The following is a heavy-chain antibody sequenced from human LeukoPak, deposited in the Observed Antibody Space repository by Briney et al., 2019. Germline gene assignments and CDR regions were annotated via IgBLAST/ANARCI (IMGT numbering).Heavy chain of an antibody. CDR3: AGGDVVVVAANNWFDP. V-gene: IGHV1-2*02. CDR2: INPNSGGT. Sequence: ASVKVSCKASGYTFTGYYMHWARQAPGQGLEWMGWINPNSGGTNYAQKFQGRVTMTRDTSISTAYMELSRLRSDDTAVYYCAGGDVVVVAANNWFDPWGQGTLVTVSS. CDR1: GYTFTGYY. J-gene: IGHJ5*02. D-gene: IGHD2-15*01.